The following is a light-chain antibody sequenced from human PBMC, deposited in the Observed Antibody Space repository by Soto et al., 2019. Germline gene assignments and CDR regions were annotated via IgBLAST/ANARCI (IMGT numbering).Light chain of an antibody. CDR3: LQTSDFPWT. J-gene: IGKJ1*01. CDR1: QNINGY. Sequence: DIPMTQSPSSLSASVGDRVTITCRASQNINGYVNWYQQKPGRAPKLLIYASSTLQSGVPSRFSGSGSGTDFALTIRSLQPEDCATYWCLQTSDFPWTFGQGTKVEIK. CDR2: ASS. V-gene: IGKV1-39*01.